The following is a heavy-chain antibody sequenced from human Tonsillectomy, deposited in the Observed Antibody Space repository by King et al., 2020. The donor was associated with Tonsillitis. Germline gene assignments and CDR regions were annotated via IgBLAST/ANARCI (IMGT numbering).Heavy chain of an antibody. V-gene: IGHV1-18*01. CDR1: GYTFSSYG. Sequence: QLVQSGAEVKKPGASVKVSCKASGYTFSSYGISWVRQAPGQGLEWMGWISAYKDNTNHAQKLLGRVTMTTDKSTSTAYMELRSLRTDDTAVYYCASAGTRGSSYSMDVWGKGPPVTVSS. CDR3: ASAGTRGSSYSMDV. D-gene: IGHD6-13*01. J-gene: IGHJ6*03. CDR2: ISAYKDNT.